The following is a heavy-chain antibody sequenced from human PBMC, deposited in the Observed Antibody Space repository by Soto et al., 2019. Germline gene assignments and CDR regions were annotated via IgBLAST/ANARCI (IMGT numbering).Heavy chain of an antibody. Sequence: PXETLSLTCTVTGYSISSRSYYWGWIRQPPGKGLEWIGIIYYSGSTYNNPSLRSRVSMSIDTSKDQFSLKLKSVTAADTALYFCARQRTSVVTQAYFDVWGQGSLVTVS. D-gene: IGHD2-21*02. CDR2: IYYSGST. CDR3: ARQRTSVVTQAYFDV. V-gene: IGHV4-39*01. CDR1: GYSISSRSYY. J-gene: IGHJ4*02.